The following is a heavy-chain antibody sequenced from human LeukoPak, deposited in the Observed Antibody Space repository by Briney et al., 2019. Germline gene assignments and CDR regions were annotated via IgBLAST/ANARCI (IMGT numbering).Heavy chain of an antibody. D-gene: IGHD3-10*01. Sequence: SETLSLTCTVSGGSVNSSSYYWNWIRQPPGKGLEWIGSIYYSGSTNYNPSLKSRVTIPVDTSKNQFSLKLSSVTAADTAVYYCARERFGEYYYYGMDVWGQGTTVTVSS. V-gene: IGHV4-61*01. CDR2: IYYSGST. CDR3: ARERFGEYYYYGMDV. J-gene: IGHJ6*02. CDR1: GGSVNSSSYY.